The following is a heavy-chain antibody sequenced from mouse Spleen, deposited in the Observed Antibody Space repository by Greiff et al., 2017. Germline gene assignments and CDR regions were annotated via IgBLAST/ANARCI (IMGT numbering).Heavy chain of an antibody. D-gene: IGHD6-1*01. V-gene: IGHV1-76*01. Sequence: VQLQQSGAELVRPGASVKLSCKASGYTFTDYYINWVKQRPGQGLEWIARIYPGSGNTYYNEKFKGKATLTAEKSSSTAYMQLSSLTSEDSAVYFCARSAGSFYAMDYWGQGTSVTVSS. CDR3: ARSAGSFYAMDY. CDR2: IYPGSGNT. CDR1: GYTFTDYY. J-gene: IGHJ4*01.